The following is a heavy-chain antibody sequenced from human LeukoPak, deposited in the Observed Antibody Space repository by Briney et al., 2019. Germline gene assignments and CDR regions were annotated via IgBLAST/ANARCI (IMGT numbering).Heavy chain of an antibody. V-gene: IGHV4-61*02. J-gene: IGHJ3*02. CDR1: GGSISSGSYY. CDR2: IYTSGST. CDR3: ASALPHYYDSSGNDAFDI. Sequence: PSETLSLTCTVSGGSISSGSYYWSWIRQPAGKGLEWIGRIYTSGSTNYNPSLKSRVTISVDTSKNQFSLKLSSVTAADTAVYYCASALPHYYDSSGNDAFDIWGQGTMVTVSS. D-gene: IGHD3-22*01.